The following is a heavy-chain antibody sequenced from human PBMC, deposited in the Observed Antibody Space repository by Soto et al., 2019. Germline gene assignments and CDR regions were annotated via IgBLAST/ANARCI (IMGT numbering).Heavy chain of an antibody. Sequence: QVQLVQSGAEVKKPGSSVKVSCKASGGTFCSYAIDWVRQAPGQGLEWMGGIIPIFGTADYAQKFQGRVTITADESTSTAYMELISLRSEDTAVYYCARGQTGGGWGYYFDYWGQGTLVTVSS. CDR1: GGTFCSYA. CDR3: ARGQTGGGWGYYFDY. J-gene: IGHJ4*02. D-gene: IGHD3-16*01. V-gene: IGHV1-69*12. CDR2: IIPIFGTA.